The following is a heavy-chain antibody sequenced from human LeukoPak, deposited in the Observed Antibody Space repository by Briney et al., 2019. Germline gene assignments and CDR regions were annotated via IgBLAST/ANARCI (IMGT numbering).Heavy chain of an antibody. D-gene: IGHD2-15*01. V-gene: IGHV3-48*01. CDR3: ARDMGHCSGDTCYFDY. J-gene: IGHJ4*02. CDR2: ISSSGSTI. Sequence: GGSLRLSCAASGFTFSSYSMNWVRQAPGKGLEWVSYISSSGSTIYYADSVKGRFTISRDNAKNSLYLQMNSLRAEDTAVYYCARDMGHCSGDTCYFDYWGQGTLVTVSS. CDR1: GFTFSSYS.